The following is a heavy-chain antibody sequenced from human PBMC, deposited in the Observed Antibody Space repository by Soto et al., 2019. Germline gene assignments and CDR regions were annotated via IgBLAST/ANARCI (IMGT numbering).Heavy chain of an antibody. D-gene: IGHD6-6*01. V-gene: IGHV4-61*01. CDR1: GGSVSSGSYY. Sequence: SETLSLTCTVSGGSVSSGSYYWSWIRQPPGKGLEWIGYIYYSWSTNYNPSLKSRVTISVDTSKNQFSLKLSSVTAADTAVYYCARKSIAARLVDYWGQGTLVTVSS. J-gene: IGHJ4*02. CDR2: IYYSWST. CDR3: ARKSIAARLVDY.